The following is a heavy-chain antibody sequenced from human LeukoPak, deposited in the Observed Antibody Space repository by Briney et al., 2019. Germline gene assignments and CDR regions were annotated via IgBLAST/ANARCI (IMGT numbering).Heavy chain of an antibody. D-gene: IGHD4-17*01. CDR1: GGSFSGYY. J-gene: IGHJ5*02. V-gene: IGHV4-34*01. Sequence: SETLSLTCAVYGGSFSGYYWSWIRQPPGKGLEWIGEINHSGSTNYNPSLKSRVTISVDTSKNQFSLKLSSVTAADTAVYYCARDWDDYGWFDPWGQGTLVTVSS. CDR2: INHSGST. CDR3: ARDWDDYGWFDP.